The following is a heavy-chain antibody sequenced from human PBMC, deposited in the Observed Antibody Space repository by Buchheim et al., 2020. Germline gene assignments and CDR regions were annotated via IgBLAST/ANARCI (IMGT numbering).Heavy chain of an antibody. J-gene: IGHJ3*02. Sequence: EVQLVESGGGLVQPGGSLKLSCAASGFTFSGSAMHWVRQASGTGLEWVGRIRSKANSSDTAYAASVKGRFTISRDDSKNTAYLQMNSLKTEDTSVYYCTSCDDYCDYAAYDIWGQGT. D-gene: IGHD4-17*01. CDR1: GFTFSGSA. CDR2: IRSKANSSDT. CDR3: TSCDDYCDYAAYDI. V-gene: IGHV3-73*01.